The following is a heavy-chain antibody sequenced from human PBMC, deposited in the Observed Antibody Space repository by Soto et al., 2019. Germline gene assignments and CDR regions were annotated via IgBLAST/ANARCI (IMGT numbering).Heavy chain of an antibody. V-gene: IGHV4-30-4*01. CDR2: IYYSGST. CDR1: GDSVSSGIYY. CDR3: ATESSGSSPLHFDY. Sequence: QVQLQESGPGLLKPSQTLSLTCTVSGDSVSSGIYYWSWIRQPPGKGLEWIGYIYYSGSTYYNPSLNRRLSISLDKSANQFSLKVSSVTAADTAMYYCATESSGSSPLHFDYWGQGTLVTVSS. J-gene: IGHJ4*02. D-gene: IGHD3-22*01.